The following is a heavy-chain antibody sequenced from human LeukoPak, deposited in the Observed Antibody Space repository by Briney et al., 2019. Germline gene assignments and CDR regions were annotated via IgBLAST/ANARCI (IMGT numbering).Heavy chain of an antibody. J-gene: IGHJ4*02. CDR1: GGSISSSSYY. D-gene: IGHD3-10*01. CDR2: IYYSGST. CDR3: ARTRYYYNSRSYGAPYYFDY. Sequence: PSETLSLTCTVSGGSISSSSYYWGWIRQPPGKGLEWIGSIYYSGSTYYNPSLKSRVTISVETSKNQFSLKLSSVTAADTAVYYCARTRYYYNSRSYGAPYYFDYWGQGTLVTVSS. V-gene: IGHV4-39*01.